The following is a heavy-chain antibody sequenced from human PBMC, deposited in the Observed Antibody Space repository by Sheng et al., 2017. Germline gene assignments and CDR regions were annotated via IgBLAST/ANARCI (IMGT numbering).Heavy chain of an antibody. D-gene: IGHD3-3*01. J-gene: IGHJ4*02. CDR1: GGSFSGYY. CDR3: ARRARGIFGAYFDY. V-gene: IGHV4-34*01. CDR2: INHSGST. Sequence: QVQLQQWGAGLLKPSETLSLTCAVYGGSFSGYYWSWIRQPPGKGLEWIGEINHSGSTNYNPSLKSRVTISVDTSKNQFSLKLSSVTAADTAVYYCARRARGIFGAYFDYWAREPWSPS.